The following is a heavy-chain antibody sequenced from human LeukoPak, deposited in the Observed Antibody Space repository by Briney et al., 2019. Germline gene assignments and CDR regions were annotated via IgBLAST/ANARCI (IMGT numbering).Heavy chain of an antibody. CDR3: AKVLTYYYDREDAFDI. D-gene: IGHD3-22*01. V-gene: IGHV3-23*01. Sequence: PSETLSLTCAVYGGSFSGYYWSWVRQAPGKGLEWVSAISGSGGSTYYADSVKGRFTISRDNSKNTLYLQMNSLRAEDTAVYYCAKVLTYYYDREDAFDIWGQGTMVTVSS. J-gene: IGHJ3*02. CDR2: ISGSGGST. CDR1: GGSFSGYY.